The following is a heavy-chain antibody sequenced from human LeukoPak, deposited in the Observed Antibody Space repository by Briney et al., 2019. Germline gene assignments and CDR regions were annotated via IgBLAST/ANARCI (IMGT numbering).Heavy chain of an antibody. J-gene: IGHJ4*02. CDR1: GFTFSSSA. V-gene: IGHV3-21*01. D-gene: IGHD3-16*01. CDR2: IDYDSSHI. CDR3: ARDPERYLRMGHYDY. Sequence: GGSMTPSCAGSGFTFSSSAMNWVRQVPGKGLEWVSSIDYDSSHIYYAASVRGRFSISRDNARDSVYLQMDSLRADDTAVYYCARDPERYLRMGHYDYWGQGTLVIVSS.